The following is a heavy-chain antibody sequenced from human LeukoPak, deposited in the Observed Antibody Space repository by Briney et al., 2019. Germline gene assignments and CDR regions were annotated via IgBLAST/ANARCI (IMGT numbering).Heavy chain of an antibody. D-gene: IGHD4-17*01. CDR1: GGSISSGGYY. CDR2: IYYSGST. V-gene: IGHV4-31*03. CDR3: ARDLVSGYGDYALRGMAFAI. J-gene: IGHJ3*02. Sequence: SETLSLTCTVSGGSISSGGYYWSWIRQHPGKGLEWIGYIYYSGSTNYNPSLKSRVTISVDTSKNQFSLKLSSVTAADTAVYYCARDLVSGYGDYALRGMAFAIWGQGTMVTVSS.